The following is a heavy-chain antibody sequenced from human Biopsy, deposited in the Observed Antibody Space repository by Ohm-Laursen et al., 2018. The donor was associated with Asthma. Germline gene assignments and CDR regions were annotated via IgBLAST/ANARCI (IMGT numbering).Heavy chain of an antibody. V-gene: IGHV3-53*01. J-gene: IGHJ4*02. CDR2: IYSGGTS. Sequence: SLRLSCLASGFAVSRDHMFWVRQAPGKCLEWVSVIYSGGTSHTADSVRGRFTISRDYSKNTLYLQMHSLRAEDTAVYYCARGDSSNWSHYYFDYWGQGTLVTVSS. CDR1: GFAVSRDH. CDR3: ARGDSSNWSHYYFDY. D-gene: IGHD3-22*01.